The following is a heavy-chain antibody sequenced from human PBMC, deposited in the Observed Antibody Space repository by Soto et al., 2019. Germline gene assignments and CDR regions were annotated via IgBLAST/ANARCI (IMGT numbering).Heavy chain of an antibody. CDR1: GYAFTSYP. V-gene: IGHV1-3*01. J-gene: IGHJ4*02. CDR3: ARDLYYYNSGSCDY. CDR2: INAGNGNT. Sequence: ASEKVSCKASGYAFTSYPVHWVRQAPGQRLEWMGWINAGNGNTKYSQKFQGRVTITRDTSASTAYMELSSLRSEDTAVYYCARDLYYYNSGSCDYWGQGTLVTVSS. D-gene: IGHD3-10*01.